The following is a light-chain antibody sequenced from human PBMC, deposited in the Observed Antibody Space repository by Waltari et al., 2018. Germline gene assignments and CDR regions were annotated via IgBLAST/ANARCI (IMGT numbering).Light chain of an antibody. Sequence: DIVMTQSPDSLAVSLGERATINCKSSQSVLYNSNNKNYLAWYQQKPGQPPKLLIYLASTREFGVPDRFSGSGSGTDFTLTISSLQAEDVAVYYCQQYYSAPITFGQGTRLEIK. J-gene: IGKJ5*01. CDR2: LAS. V-gene: IGKV4-1*01. CDR3: QQYYSAPIT. CDR1: QSVLYNSNNKNY.